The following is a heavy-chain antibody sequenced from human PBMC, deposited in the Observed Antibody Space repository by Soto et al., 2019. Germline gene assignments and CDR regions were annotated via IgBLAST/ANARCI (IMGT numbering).Heavy chain of an antibody. CDR2: ISWNSGSI. J-gene: IGHJ4*02. CDR1: GFTFDDYA. V-gene: IGHV3-9*01. CDR3: AKDMSDYGDTTGPNY. Sequence: PGGSLGLSCAASGFTFDDYAMHWVRQAPGKGLELVSGISWNSGSIGYADSVKGRFTISRDNAKNSLYLQMNSLRAEDTALYYCAKDMSDYGDTTGPNYWGQGTLVTVSS. D-gene: IGHD4-17*01.